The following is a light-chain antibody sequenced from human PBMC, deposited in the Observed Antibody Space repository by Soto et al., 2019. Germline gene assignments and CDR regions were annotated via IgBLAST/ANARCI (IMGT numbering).Light chain of an antibody. CDR1: QTFSTS. CDR3: QQYSSYPWT. CDR2: KAS. V-gene: IGKV1-5*03. J-gene: IGKJ1*01. Sequence: DIQMTQPPSTLSASVGDRVTITCRASQTFSTSLAWYQQKPGQAPKLLIYKASSLESGVPSRFSGSGSGTEFTLTISSLQPDDFATYYCQQYSSYPWTFGQGTKVEIK.